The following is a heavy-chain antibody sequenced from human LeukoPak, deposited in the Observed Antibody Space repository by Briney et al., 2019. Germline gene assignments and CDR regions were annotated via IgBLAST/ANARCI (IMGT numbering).Heavy chain of an antibody. J-gene: IGHJ3*02. CDR3: ARAATYYYDSSGRDAFDI. V-gene: IGHV3-66*01. D-gene: IGHD3-22*01. Sequence: TGGSLRLSCAASGFTVSSNYMSWVRQAPGKGLEWVSVTYSGGSTYYADSVKGRFTISRDNSKNALYLQMNSLRAEDTAVYYCARAATYYYDSSGRDAFDIWGQGTMVTVSS. CDR2: TYSGGST. CDR1: GFTVSSNY.